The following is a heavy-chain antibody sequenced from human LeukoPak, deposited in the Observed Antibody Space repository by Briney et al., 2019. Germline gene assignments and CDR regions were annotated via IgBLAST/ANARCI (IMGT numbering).Heavy chain of an antibody. CDR2: ISSRSTTI. V-gene: IGHV3-48*01. D-gene: IGHD5-12*01. J-gene: IGHJ4*02. CDR3: ARSSGGYDTPFDY. CDR1: DLTLSSYS. Sequence: GGSLRLSCVGSDLTLSSYSMNWVRQAPGKGLQWVSYISSRSTTIYYADSVKGRFTISRDNDKKSLYLQMNSLRAEDTAVYYCARSSGGYDTPFDYWGQGTLVTVSS.